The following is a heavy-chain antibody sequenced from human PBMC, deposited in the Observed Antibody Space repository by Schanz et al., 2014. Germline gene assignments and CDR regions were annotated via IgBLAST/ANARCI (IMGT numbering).Heavy chain of an antibody. Sequence: QVQLQESGPGLVKPSQTLSLTCTVSGGSVSSGGDYWSWIRQHPGKGLEWIGFISYSGSTYYNPSLKSRVTISVDTSKNQFFLNLSSAAAADTAVYYCARDRGRGDLPGDIWGQGTMVTVSS. J-gene: IGHJ3*02. CDR1: GGSVSSGGDY. D-gene: IGHD4-17*01. CDR2: ISYSGST. V-gene: IGHV4-31*03. CDR3: ARDRGRGDLPGDI.